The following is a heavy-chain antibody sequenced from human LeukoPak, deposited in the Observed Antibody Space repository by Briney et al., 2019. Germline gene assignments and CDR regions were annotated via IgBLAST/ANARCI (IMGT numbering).Heavy chain of an antibody. CDR2: ISASGNNA. D-gene: IGHD1-26*01. Sequence: GGSLRLSCAASGFTFSSYAMSWVRRAPGKGLEWVSAISASGNNAYYTDSVKGRFTISRDNSKSTLYLQMNSLRAEDTAVYYCVKDHWGSYYSLFDYWGQGTLVTVSS. J-gene: IGHJ4*02. V-gene: IGHV3-23*01. CDR1: GFTFSSYA. CDR3: VKDHWGSYYSLFDY.